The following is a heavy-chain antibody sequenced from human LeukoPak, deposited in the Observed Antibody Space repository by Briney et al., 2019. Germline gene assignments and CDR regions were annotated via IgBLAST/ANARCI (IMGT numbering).Heavy chain of an antibody. J-gene: IGHJ5*02. CDR3: ARAFRHYDFWSGYPERGWFDP. D-gene: IGHD3-3*01. V-gene: IGHV1-69*13. CDR1: GYTFTSYA. Sequence: ASVKVSCKASGYTFTSYAISWVRQAPGQGLEWMGGIIPIFGTANYAQKFQGRVTVTADESTSTAYMGLSSLRSEDTAVYYCARAFRHYDFWSGYPERGWFDPWGQGTLVTVSS. CDR2: IIPIFGTA.